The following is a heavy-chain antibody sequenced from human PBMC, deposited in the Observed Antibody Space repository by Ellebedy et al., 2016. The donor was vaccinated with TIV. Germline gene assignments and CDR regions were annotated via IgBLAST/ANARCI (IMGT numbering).Heavy chain of an antibody. V-gene: IGHV3-53*01. D-gene: IGHD4-23*01. CDR3: ARGGDYGGNPDAFDI. CDR2: IYSGGGT. J-gene: IGHJ3*02. Sequence: GESLKISCVASGFTFSNLAMTWVRQAPGKGLEWVSVIYSGGGTHYADSVKGRFTISRDNSKNTLYLQMNSLRAEDTAVYYCARGGDYGGNPDAFDIWGQGTMVTVSS. CDR1: GFTFSNLA.